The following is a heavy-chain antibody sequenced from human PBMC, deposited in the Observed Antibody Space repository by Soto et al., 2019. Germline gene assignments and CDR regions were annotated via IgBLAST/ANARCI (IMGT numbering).Heavy chain of an antibody. V-gene: IGHV1-8*01. CDR3: ARGLTMVRGVSSSWFDP. CDR2: MNPNSGNT. D-gene: IGHD3-10*01. CDR1: GYTFTSYD. J-gene: IGHJ5*02. Sequence: GESLKISCKASGYTFTSYDINWVRQATGQGLEWMGWMNPNSGNTGYAQKFQGRVTMTRNTSISTAYMELSSLRSEDTAVYYCARGLTMVRGVSSSWFDPWGQGTLVTVSS.